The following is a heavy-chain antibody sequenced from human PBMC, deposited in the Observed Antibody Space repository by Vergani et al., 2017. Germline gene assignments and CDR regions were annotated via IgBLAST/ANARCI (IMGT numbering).Heavy chain of an antibody. CDR2: MNPNSGNA. J-gene: IGHJ5*02. CDR1: GYTFTSYA. V-gene: IGHV1-8*02. Sequence: QVQLVQSGSELKKPGASVKVSCKASGYTFTSYAMNWVRQATGQGLEWMGWMNPNSGNAGYAQKFQGRVTMTRNTSISTAYTDLSSLRSEDTAVYYCARAAYWFDPWGQGTLVTVSS. CDR3: ARAAYWFDP.